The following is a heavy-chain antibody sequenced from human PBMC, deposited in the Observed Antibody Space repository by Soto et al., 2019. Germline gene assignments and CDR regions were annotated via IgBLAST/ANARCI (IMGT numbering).Heavy chain of an antibody. CDR2: IWYDGSNK. CDR3: ARASHPPEPYDFDY. D-gene: IGHD3-16*01. Sequence: QVQLVESGGDVVQPGRSLRLSCAASGFIFSSYGMHWVRQAPGKGLEWVAVIWYDGSNKYYADSVKGRFTISRDNSKHTLYLQMNSLRAEDTAVYYCARASHPPEPYDFDYWGQGTLVTVSS. J-gene: IGHJ4*02. V-gene: IGHV3-33*01. CDR1: GFIFSSYG.